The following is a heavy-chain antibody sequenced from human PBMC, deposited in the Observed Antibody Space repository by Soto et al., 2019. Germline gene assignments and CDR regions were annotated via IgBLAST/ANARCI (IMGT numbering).Heavy chain of an antibody. J-gene: IGHJ5*02. CDR2: ISYDGSNK. Sequence: QVQLVESGGGVVQPGRSLRLSCAASGFTFSSYGMHWVRQAPGKGLEWVAVISYDGSNKYYADSVKGRFTISRDNSKNTLYLQMNSLRAEDTAVYYCAKDSTYYDFWSGENWFDHWGQGTLVTVSS. CDR1: GFTFSSYG. D-gene: IGHD3-3*01. CDR3: AKDSTYYDFWSGENWFDH. V-gene: IGHV3-30*18.